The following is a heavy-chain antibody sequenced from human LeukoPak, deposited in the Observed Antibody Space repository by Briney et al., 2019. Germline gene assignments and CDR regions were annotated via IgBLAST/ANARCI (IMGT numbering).Heavy chain of an antibody. V-gene: IGHV1-2*02. J-gene: IGHJ4*02. Sequence: ASVKVSCKASGYTFTGYFMHWVRLAPGHGLELMGWISPNSGGTNYAQKFQGRVTMTRDTSISTAYMELSRLTSDDTAVYYCARNFGGSSRYFDYWGQGTLVSVSS. D-gene: IGHD4-23*01. CDR1: GYTFTGYF. CDR2: ISPNSGGT. CDR3: ARNFGGSSRYFDY.